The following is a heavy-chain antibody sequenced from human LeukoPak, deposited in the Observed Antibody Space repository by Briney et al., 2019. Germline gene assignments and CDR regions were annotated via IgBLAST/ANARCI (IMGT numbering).Heavy chain of an antibody. CDR2: INSDGSST. J-gene: IGHJ5*02. Sequence: GGSLRLSCVVSGFTFSDRFMDWVRQAPGKGLVWVSRINSDGSSTSYADSVKGRFTISRDNAKNTLYLQMNSLRAEDTAVYYCAMLLAAAGKPMWFDPWGQGTLVTVSS. CDR1: GFTFSDRF. CDR3: AMLLAAAGKPMWFDP. D-gene: IGHD6-13*01. V-gene: IGHV3-74*01.